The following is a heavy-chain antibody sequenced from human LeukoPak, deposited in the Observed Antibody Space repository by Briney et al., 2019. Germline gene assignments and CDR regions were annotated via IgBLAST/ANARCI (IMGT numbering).Heavy chain of an antibody. J-gene: IGHJ4*02. CDR1: GFTFSSYW. V-gene: IGHV3-74*03. D-gene: IGHD4-23*01. CDR2: INTDGSTT. CDR3: VRSDGGNPLTN. Sequence: GGSLRLSCAASGFTFSSYWMHWVRQAPGKGLVWVSRINTDGSTTTYADSVKGRFTISRDNAKNSLYLQMNSLRAEDTAVYYCVRSDGGNPLTNWGQGTLVTVSS.